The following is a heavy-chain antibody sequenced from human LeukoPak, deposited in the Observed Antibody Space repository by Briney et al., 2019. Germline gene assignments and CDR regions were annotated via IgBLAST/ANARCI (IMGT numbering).Heavy chain of an antibody. J-gene: IGHJ4*02. V-gene: IGHV3-9*01. D-gene: IGHD2-15*01. Sequence: GGSLRLSCAASGFTFDDYAMHWVRQAPGKGLEWVSGISWNSGSIGYADSVKGRFTISRDNAKNSLYLQMNSLRAEDTALYYCAKAVGYCSGGSCYGYLDYWGQGTLVTVSS. CDR2: ISWNSGSI. CDR3: AKAVGYCSGGSCYGYLDY. CDR1: GFTFDDYA.